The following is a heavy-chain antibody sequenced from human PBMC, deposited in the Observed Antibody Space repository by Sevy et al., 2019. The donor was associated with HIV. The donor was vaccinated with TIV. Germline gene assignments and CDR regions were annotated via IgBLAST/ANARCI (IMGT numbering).Heavy chain of an antibody. CDR3: ARAADYSSHYYYYYMDV. CDR2: IIPIFGTA. CDR1: GGTFSCYA. Sequence: ASVKVSCKASGGTFSCYAISWVRQAPRQGLEWIGGIIPIFGTANYAQRFQGRVTITADESTSTAYMELSSLRSEDTAVYYCARAADYSSHYYYYYMDVWGKGPTVTVSS. J-gene: IGHJ6*03. D-gene: IGHD4-4*01. V-gene: IGHV1-69*13.